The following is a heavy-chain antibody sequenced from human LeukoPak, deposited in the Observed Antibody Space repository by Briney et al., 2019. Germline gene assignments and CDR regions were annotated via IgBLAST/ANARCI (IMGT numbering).Heavy chain of an antibody. D-gene: IGHD6-19*01. Sequence: GASVKVSCKASGYTFTSYGISWVRQAPGQGLEWMGIINPSGGSTSYAQKFQGRVTMTRDTSTSTVYMELSSLRSEDTAVYYCARETAVAGALDYWGQGTLVTVSS. CDR2: INPSGGST. V-gene: IGHV1-46*01. J-gene: IGHJ4*02. CDR1: GYTFTSYG. CDR3: ARETAVAGALDY.